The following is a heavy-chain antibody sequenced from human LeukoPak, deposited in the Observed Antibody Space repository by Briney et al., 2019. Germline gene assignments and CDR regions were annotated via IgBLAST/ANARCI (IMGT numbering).Heavy chain of an antibody. CDR2: ISGSGGST. Sequence: GGSLRLSCAASRFTFSSYAMSWVRQAPGKGLEWVSAISGSGGSTYYADSVKGRFTISRDNSKNTLYLQMNSLRAEDTAVYYCAKSRDTAMVTGYFDYWGQGTLVTVSS. V-gene: IGHV3-23*01. CDR3: AKSRDTAMVTGYFDY. D-gene: IGHD5-18*01. J-gene: IGHJ4*02. CDR1: RFTFSSYA.